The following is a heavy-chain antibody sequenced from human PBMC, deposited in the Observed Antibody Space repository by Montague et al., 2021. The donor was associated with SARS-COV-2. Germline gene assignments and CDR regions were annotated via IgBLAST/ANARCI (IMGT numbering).Heavy chain of an antibody. J-gene: IGHJ6*02. CDR1: GFTFSSYD. V-gene: IGHV3-13*01. CDR3: ARGDQLRGYYYGMDV. D-gene: IGHD4-23*01. Sequence: SLRLSCAASGFTFSSYDMHWVRRATGKGLEWVSAIGTSGDTYYVGSVKGRFTISRENAKNSLYLQMNSLRVGDTAVYYCARGDQLRGYYYGMDVWGQGTTVTVSS. CDR2: IGTSGDT.